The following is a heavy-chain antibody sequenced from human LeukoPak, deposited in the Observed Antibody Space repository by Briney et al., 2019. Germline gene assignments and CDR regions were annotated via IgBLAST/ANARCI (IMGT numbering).Heavy chain of an antibody. CDR1: GFTFDDYA. CDR3: AKDRYCSGGSCLHTPTWFDP. D-gene: IGHD2-15*01. CDR2: ISGDGGST. J-gene: IGHJ5*02. Sequence: PGGSLRLSCAASGFTFDDYAMHWVRQAPGKGLEWVSLISGDGGSTYYADSVKGRFTISRDNSKNSLYLQMNSLRTEDTALYYCAKDRYCSGGSCLHTPTWFDPWGQGTLVTVSS. V-gene: IGHV3-43*02.